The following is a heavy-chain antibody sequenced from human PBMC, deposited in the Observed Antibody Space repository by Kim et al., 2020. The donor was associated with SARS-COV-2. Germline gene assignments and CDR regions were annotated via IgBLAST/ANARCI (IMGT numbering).Heavy chain of an antibody. Sequence: SVKVSCKASGGTFSSYAISWVRQAPGQGLEWMGGIIPIFGTANYAQKFQGRVTITADESTSTAYMELSSLRSEDTAVYYCARDLRLRLGGGNWFDPWGQGTLVTVSS. D-gene: IGHD3-10*01. CDR2: IIPIFGTA. V-gene: IGHV1-69*13. J-gene: IGHJ5*02. CDR1: GGTFSSYA. CDR3: ARDLRLRLGGGNWFDP.